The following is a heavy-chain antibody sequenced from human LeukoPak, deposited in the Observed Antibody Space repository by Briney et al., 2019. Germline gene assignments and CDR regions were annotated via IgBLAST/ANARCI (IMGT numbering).Heavy chain of an antibody. CDR3: ARETWEHYSYYFDY. V-gene: IGHV4-31*03. D-gene: IGHD1-26*01. J-gene: IGHJ4*02. CDR2: IYYSGST. Sequence: SGTLSLTCTVSGGSISSGGYYWIWIRQHPGKGLEWIGYIYYSGSTYYNPSLKSRVTISVDTSKNQFSLKLSSVTAADTAVYYCARETWEHYSYYFDYWGQGTLVTVSS. CDR1: GGSISSGGYY.